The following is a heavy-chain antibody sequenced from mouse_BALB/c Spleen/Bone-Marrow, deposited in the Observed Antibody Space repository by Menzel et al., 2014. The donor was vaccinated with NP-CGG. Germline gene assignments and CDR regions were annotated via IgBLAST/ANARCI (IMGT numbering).Heavy chain of an antibody. V-gene: IGHV4-2*02. CDR1: GFDFXGYW. CDR3: ARLGHYGYHGN. J-gene: IGHJ2*01. CDR2: INPGSSTI. Sequence: EVKLEESGGGLVQPGGSLNLACVASGFDFXGYWMSWARLAPGKGLEWIGEINPGSSTINYSPSLKDKFIISRDNAKNTLCLQMRKVRSEDTALYYCARLGHYGYHGNWGQGTTLTVSS. D-gene: IGHD1-2*01.